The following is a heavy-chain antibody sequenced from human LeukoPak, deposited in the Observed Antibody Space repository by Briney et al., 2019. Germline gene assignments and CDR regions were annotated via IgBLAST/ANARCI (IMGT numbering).Heavy chain of an antibody. J-gene: IGHJ2*01. D-gene: IGHD3-3*01. CDR3: ARGATIFGVVNNWYFDL. Sequence: SQTLSLTCTVSGGSVSNGSYYWNWIRQPAGKGLEWIGRIYTTGSTTGSTTYNPSLKGRVTMSIDTSRTHFSLELSSVIAADTAVYYCARGATIFGVVNNWYFDLWGRGILVTVSS. V-gene: IGHV4-61*02. CDR2: IYTTGSTTGST. CDR1: GGSVSNGSYY.